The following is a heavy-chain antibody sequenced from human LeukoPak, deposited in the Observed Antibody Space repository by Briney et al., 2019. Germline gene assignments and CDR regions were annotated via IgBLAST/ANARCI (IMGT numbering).Heavy chain of an antibody. J-gene: IGHJ4*02. CDR2: INHSGST. CDR1: GGSFRGYY. Sequence: SETLSLTCAVYGGSFRGYYWSWIRQPPGKGLEWIGEINHSGSTNYNPSLKSRVTISVDTSKNQYSLKLSSVTAADTAVYYCAREYCSSTSCYGPRRYFDYWGQGTLVTVSS. D-gene: IGHD2-2*01. CDR3: AREYCSSTSCYGPRRYFDY. V-gene: IGHV4-34*01.